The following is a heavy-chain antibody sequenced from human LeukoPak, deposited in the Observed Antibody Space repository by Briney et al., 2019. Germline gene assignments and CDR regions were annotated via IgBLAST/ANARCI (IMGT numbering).Heavy chain of an antibody. V-gene: IGHV1-18*01. CDR1: GHSSNTFG. D-gene: IGHD2-15*01. CDR3: ANVAKGRYFFYYMDV. CDR2: ISPYNSHR. Sequence: ASVKVSCKASGHSSNTFGITWVQQAPEQGLKWIGWISPYNSHRKYADKFQRRVTMTIDTSTTTSYMELRSLRSDDTAVYFCANVAKGRYFFYYMDVWGKGTTVTVS. J-gene: IGHJ6*03.